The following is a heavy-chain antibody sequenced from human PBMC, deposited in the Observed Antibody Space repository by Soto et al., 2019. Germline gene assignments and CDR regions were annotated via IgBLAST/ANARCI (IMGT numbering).Heavy chain of an antibody. Sequence: QITLKESGPTLVKPTQTLTLTCTFSGFSLSTSGVGVGWIRQPPGKALEWLALIYWDDDKRYSPSLKSSLTTTKDTSKTQVVLTTTTMDPVDTATYYCAHVYGGYDNFDYWGQGTLVTVSS. CDR1: GFSLSTSGVG. D-gene: IGHD5-12*01. CDR3: AHVYGGYDNFDY. J-gene: IGHJ4*02. CDR2: IYWDDDK. V-gene: IGHV2-5*02.